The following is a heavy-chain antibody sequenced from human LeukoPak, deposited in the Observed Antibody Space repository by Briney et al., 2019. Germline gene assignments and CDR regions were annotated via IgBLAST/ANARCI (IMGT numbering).Heavy chain of an antibody. CDR2: IDPSGGST. V-gene: IGHV1-46*01. Sequence: ASVKVSFKASGYTFTSYYMLWVRQAPGQGLEWMGRIDPSGGSTSYAQKFQGRVTMTRDTSTSTVYTELSSLRSEDTAVYYCARNSGSGFDYWGQGTLVTVSS. CDR3: ARNSGSGFDY. D-gene: IGHD2-15*01. CDR1: GYTFTSYY. J-gene: IGHJ4*02.